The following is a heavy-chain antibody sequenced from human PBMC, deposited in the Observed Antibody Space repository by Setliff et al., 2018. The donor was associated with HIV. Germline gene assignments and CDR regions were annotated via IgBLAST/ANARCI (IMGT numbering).Heavy chain of an antibody. CDR1: GGSMTSGNYY. V-gene: IGHV4-39*07. D-gene: IGHD3-22*01. CDR3: ARDPHYFDTSGHYSWFYFGY. CDR2: ISSSGST. Sequence: SETLSLTCTVSGGSMTSGNYYWGWIRQSPGRGLEWIGSISSSGSTTYHPSLRSRVTVSAATSKNQFSLKLTSVTAADTAVYFCARDPHYFDTSGHYSWFYFGYWGQGTLVTVSS. J-gene: IGHJ4*02.